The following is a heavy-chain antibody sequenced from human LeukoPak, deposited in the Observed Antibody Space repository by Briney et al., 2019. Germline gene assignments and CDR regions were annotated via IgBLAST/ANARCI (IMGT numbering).Heavy chain of an antibody. V-gene: IGHV4-59*01. CDR2: IYYSGST. J-gene: IGHJ3*02. CDR1: GGSISSYY. Sequence: SETLSLTCTVSGGSISSYYWSWIRQPPGKGLEWIGYIYYSGSTNYNPSLKSRVTISVDTSKNQFSLKLSSVTAADTAVYYCARVFPGTTQAFDIWGQGTMVTVSS. CDR3: ARVFPGTTQAFDI. D-gene: IGHD1-1*01.